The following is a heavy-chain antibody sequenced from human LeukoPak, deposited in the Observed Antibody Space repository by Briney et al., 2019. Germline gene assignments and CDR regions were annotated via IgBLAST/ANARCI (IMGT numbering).Heavy chain of an antibody. V-gene: IGHV1-18*01. CDR3: ARLSPPIASFCSGGTCYSGGFDP. Sequence: ASVKVSCKASGYTFTSYGITWVRRAPGQGHEWMGWITTYNGNTYYAQNFQGRVTMTADTSTSTAYMEVRSLRSDDTAVYYCARLSPPIASFCSGGTCYSGGFDPWGQGTLVTVSS. D-gene: IGHD2-15*01. J-gene: IGHJ5*02. CDR1: GYTFTSYG. CDR2: ITTYNGNT.